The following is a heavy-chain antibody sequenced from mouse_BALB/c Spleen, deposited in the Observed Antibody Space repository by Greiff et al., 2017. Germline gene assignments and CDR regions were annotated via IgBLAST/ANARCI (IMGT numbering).Heavy chain of an antibody. CDR3: ARSAGAMDY. CDR2: INPNNGGT. Sequence: VQLKESGPELVKPGASVKIPCKASGYTFTDYNMDWVKQSHGKSLEWIGDINPNNGGTIYNQKFKGKATLTVDKSSNTSYMELRSLTSEDTAVYYCARSAGAMDYWGQGTSVTVSS. J-gene: IGHJ4*01. CDR1: GYTFTDYN. D-gene: IGHD6-1*01. V-gene: IGHV1-18*01.